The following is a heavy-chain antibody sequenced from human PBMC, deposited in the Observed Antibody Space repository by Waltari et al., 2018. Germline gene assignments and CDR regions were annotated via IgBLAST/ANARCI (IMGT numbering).Heavy chain of an antibody. J-gene: IGHJ6*02. D-gene: IGHD2-2*01. Sequence: QVQLQESGPGQVKPSETLSLTCDVSRGSIRPHYWLWIRRPPGTGLEWIVYTSYNGATNYNPSLMSRVTISVDTAKNQFSLKLTSVTAADTAVYYCARDRVVPADEPDYYGLDVWGQGTTVTVSS. CDR1: RGSIRPHY. CDR3: ARDRVVPADEPDYYGLDV. CDR2: TSYNGAT. V-gene: IGHV4-59*11.